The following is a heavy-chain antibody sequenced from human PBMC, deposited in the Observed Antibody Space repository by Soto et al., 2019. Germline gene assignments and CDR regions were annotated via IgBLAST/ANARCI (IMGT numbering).Heavy chain of an antibody. J-gene: IGHJ5*02. V-gene: IGHV4-31*03. CDR2: IFYSGTT. CDR1: GSCISSAGYY. Sequence: QVQLQESGAGLVKPSQTLSLTCTVSGSCISSAGYYWCLIRQHPGKGLVWIGHIFYSGTTYYNPSLKSRVTISVDTSKNQFSLKLSSVTAADTAVYCCARSVDPWGQGTLVTVAS. CDR3: ARSVDP.